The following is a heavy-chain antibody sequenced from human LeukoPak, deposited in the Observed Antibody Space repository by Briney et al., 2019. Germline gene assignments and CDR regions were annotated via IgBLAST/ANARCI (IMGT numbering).Heavy chain of an antibody. D-gene: IGHD3-22*01. J-gene: IGHJ5*02. V-gene: IGHV4-30-2*01. Sequence: PSETLSLTCTVSGGSISSGGYSWSWIRQPPGKGLEWIGYIYHSGSTYYNPSLKSRVTISVDRSKNQFSLKLSSVTAADTAVYYCARVSSGYYPNWFDPWGQGTLVTVSS. CDR2: IYHSGST. CDR1: GGSISSGGYS. CDR3: ARVSSGYYPNWFDP.